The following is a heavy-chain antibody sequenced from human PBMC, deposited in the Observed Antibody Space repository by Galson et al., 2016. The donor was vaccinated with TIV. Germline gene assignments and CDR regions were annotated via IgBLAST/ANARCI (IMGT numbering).Heavy chain of an antibody. J-gene: IGHJ6*02. V-gene: IGHV1-69*01. Sequence: SCKAPGGTFSSFVFNWVRQAPGQGLEWMGGITPLFGTTNYAQKFQGRVTITADESTSTVYMELSSLRSEDTAVYYCAKDRNTAFDTYSYYYGIDVWGQGTTVTVSS. CDR2: ITPLFGTT. CDR3: AKDRNTAFDTYSYYYGIDV. CDR1: GGTFSSFV. D-gene: IGHD5-18*01.